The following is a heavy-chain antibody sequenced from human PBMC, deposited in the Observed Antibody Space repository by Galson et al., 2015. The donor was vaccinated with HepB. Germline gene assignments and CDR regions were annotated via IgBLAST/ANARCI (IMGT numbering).Heavy chain of an antibody. CDR2: ISAYNGNT. D-gene: IGHD3-22*01. J-gene: IGHJ4*02. Sequence: SVKVSCKASGYTFTSYGISWVRQAPGQGLEWMGWISAYNGNTNYAQKLQGRVTMTTDTSTSTAYMELRSQRSDDTAVYYCARRYYDSTGYYYFDYWGQGTLVTVSS. CDR1: GYTFTSYG. CDR3: ARRYYDSTGYYYFDY. V-gene: IGHV1-18*04.